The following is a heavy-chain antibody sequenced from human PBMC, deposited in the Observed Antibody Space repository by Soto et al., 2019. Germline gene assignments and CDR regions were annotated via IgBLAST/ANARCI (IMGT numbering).Heavy chain of an antibody. D-gene: IGHD1-26*01. Sequence: EVQLLESGGGLVQPGGSLRLSGAASGFTFSSYAMSWVREAPGKGLEWVSAISGSGGSTYYADSVKGRFTISRDNSKNTLYLQMNSLRAEDTAVYYCAKDRSGSYYYFDYWGQGTLVTVSS. CDR1: GFTFSSYA. J-gene: IGHJ4*02. CDR2: ISGSGGST. V-gene: IGHV3-23*01. CDR3: AKDRSGSYYYFDY.